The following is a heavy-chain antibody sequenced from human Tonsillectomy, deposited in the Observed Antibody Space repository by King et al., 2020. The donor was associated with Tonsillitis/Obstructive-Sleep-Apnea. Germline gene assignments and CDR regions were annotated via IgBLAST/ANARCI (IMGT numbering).Heavy chain of an antibody. D-gene: IGHD3-10*01. CDR2: IKSKTSGGTT. V-gene: IGHV3-15*01. CDR1: GFVFSNAW. J-gene: IGHJ4*02. CDR3: TTYYYGSGSYPLDY. Sequence: VQLVESGGGLVKPGGSLRLSCAASGFVFSNAWMSWVRQAPGKGLEWVGQIKSKTSGGTTDYAAPVKGRFTISRDDAKTTLFLQMNSLKSEDTAVYYCTTYYYGSGSYPLDYWGQGTLVTVSS.